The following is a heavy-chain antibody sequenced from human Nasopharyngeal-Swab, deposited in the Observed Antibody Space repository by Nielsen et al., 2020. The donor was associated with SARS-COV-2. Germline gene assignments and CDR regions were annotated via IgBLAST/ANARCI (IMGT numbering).Heavy chain of an antibody. Sequence: SETLSLTCTVSGGSISSGGDYWSWIRQHPGKGLEWIGYIYYSGSTYYNLSLKSRVTISVDTSKNQFSLKLSSVTAADTAVYYCAREVVPAAIPYYYYGMDVWGQGTTVTVSS. CDR2: IYYSGST. CDR1: GGSISSGGDY. V-gene: IGHV4-31*03. CDR3: AREVVPAAIPYYYYGMDV. D-gene: IGHD2-2*01. J-gene: IGHJ6*02.